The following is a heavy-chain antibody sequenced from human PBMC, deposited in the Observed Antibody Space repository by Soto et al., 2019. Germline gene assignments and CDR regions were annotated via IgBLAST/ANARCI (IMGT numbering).Heavy chain of an antibody. CDR2: INHSGST. D-gene: IGHD1-26*01. J-gene: IGHJ4*02. V-gene: IGHV4-34*01. CDR1: GSPFTGWY. Sequence: TLSLTCDADGSPFTGWYWTCMRQPPGTGLEWIGEINHSGSTNYNPSLKSRVTISVDTSKNQFSLKLTSVTAADTAVYYCARSLVGATTLGFDYWGQGTLVTVS. CDR3: ARSLVGATTLGFDY.